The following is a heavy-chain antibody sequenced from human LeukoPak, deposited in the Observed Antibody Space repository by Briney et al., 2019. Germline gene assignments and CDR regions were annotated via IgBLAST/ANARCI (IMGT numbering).Heavy chain of an antibody. CDR2: ISYDGSNK. J-gene: IGHJ6*04. D-gene: IGHD3-22*01. Sequence: GGSLRLSGAASGFTFSNYGIHWVRQAPGKGLEWVAVISYDGSNKDYADSVKGRFTISRDNSKNTLYLQMNSLRAEDTAVYYCAKEPHGYNGMDVWGKGTTVTVSS. CDR1: GFTFSNYG. CDR3: AKEPHGYNGMDV. V-gene: IGHV3-30*18.